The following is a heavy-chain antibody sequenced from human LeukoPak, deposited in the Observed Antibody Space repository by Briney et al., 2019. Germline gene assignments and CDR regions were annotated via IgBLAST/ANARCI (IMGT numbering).Heavy chain of an antibody. CDR3: ARENRLVTGYFDY. CDR2: IWYDGSNK. Sequence: GGSLRLSCAASGFTFSSYGMHWVRQAPGKGLEWVAVIWYDGSNKYYADSVKGRFTISIDNSKNTLYLQMNSLRAEDTAVYYCARENRLVTGYFDYWGQGTLVTVSS. D-gene: IGHD3-9*01. J-gene: IGHJ4*02. CDR1: GFTFSSYG. V-gene: IGHV3-33*01.